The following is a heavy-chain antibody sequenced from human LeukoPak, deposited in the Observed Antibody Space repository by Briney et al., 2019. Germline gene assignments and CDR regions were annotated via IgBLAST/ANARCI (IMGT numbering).Heavy chain of an antibody. CDR1: GYTFSGYY. D-gene: IGHD2-2*01. CDR2: TNPNSGGT. Sequence: GASVKVSCKASGYTFSGYYMHWVRQAPGQGLEWMGWTNPNSGGTDYAQKFQGRVTATSDTSITTAYMELSSLRSDDTAVYYCARVPPSAHQLLSSDYWGQGTQVTVSS. J-gene: IGHJ4*02. CDR3: ARVPPSAHQLLSSDY. V-gene: IGHV1-2*02.